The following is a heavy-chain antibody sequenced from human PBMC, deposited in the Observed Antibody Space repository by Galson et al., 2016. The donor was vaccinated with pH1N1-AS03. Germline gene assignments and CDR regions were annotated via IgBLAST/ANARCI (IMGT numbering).Heavy chain of an antibody. D-gene: IGHD5-24*01. V-gene: IGHV1-46*01. CDR2: INPSGGTT. CDR3: ARTPAEMATISFDY. Sequence: YFMHWVRQAPGQGLEWMGVINPSGGTTRYAQKFQGRVTMTRDTSTSTVYMELSRLRSADTAVYYCARTPAEMATISFDYWGQGTLVTVSS. J-gene: IGHJ4*02. CDR1: YF.